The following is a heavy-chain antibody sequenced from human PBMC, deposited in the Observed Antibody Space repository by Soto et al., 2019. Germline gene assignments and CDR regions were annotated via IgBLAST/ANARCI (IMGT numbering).Heavy chain of an antibody. D-gene: IGHD6-6*01. Sequence: GGSLRLSCAATGFTFSSYAMSWVRQAPGKGLEWVSVISGSGGGTYYADSVKGRFTISRDKSKNTLYLQMNSLRVEDTAVFYCAKTAAARPNHYLDSWGQGTLVTVSS. J-gene: IGHJ4*02. CDR3: AKTAAARPNHYLDS. CDR1: GFTFSSYA. V-gene: IGHV3-23*01. CDR2: ISGSGGGT.